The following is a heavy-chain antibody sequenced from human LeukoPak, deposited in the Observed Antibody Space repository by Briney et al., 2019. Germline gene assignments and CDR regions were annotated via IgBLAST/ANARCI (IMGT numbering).Heavy chain of an antibody. CDR3: ARSHISDY. Sequence: PGGSLRLSCAASGFTFSSYAMHWVRQAPGKGLEWVAVISYDGSNKYYADSVKGRFTISRDNSKNTLYLQMNSLRAEDTAVYYCARSHISDYWGQGTLVTVSS. J-gene: IGHJ4*02. CDR1: GFTFSSYA. D-gene: IGHD2-21*01. V-gene: IGHV3-30-3*01. CDR2: ISYDGSNK.